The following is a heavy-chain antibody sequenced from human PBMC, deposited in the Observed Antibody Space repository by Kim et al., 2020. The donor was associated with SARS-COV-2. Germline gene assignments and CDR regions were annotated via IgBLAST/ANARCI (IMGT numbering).Heavy chain of an antibody. V-gene: IGHV1-46*01. J-gene: IGHJ6*02. Sequence: ASVKVSCKASGYTFTSYYMHWVRQAPGQGLEWMGIINPSGGSTSYAQKFQGRVTMTRDTSTSTVYMELSSLRSEDTAVYYCARTLGYCSSTSCPSMDVWGQGTTVTVSS. CDR2: INPSGGST. D-gene: IGHD2-2*01. CDR3: ARTLGYCSSTSCPSMDV. CDR1: GYTFTSYY.